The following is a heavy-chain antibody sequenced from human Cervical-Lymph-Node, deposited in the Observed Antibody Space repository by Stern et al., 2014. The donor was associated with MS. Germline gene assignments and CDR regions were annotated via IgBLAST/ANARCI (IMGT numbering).Heavy chain of an antibody. J-gene: IGHJ4*02. V-gene: IGHV3-48*01. CDR3: AKTKWDDF. D-gene: IGHD1-26*01. CDR2: ISSGSSTI. Sequence: EVHLVESGGGLVQPGGSLRLSCAASGFTFSGYSMNWVRQAPGQGLEWISYISSGSSTIYYADSVKGRFTISRDNARNSLFLQMDSLRTDDTAIYYCAKTKWDDFWGQGTLVTVSS. CDR1: GFTFSGYS.